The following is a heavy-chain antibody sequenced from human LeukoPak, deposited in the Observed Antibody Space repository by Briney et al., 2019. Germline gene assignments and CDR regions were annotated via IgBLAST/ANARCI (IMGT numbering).Heavy chain of an antibody. CDR2: MNPNSGNT. J-gene: IGHJ6*02. D-gene: IGHD6-13*01. CDR3: ARIRRVAAAGMNYYYGMDV. CDR1: GYTFTSYD. Sequence: LRASVKVSCKASGYTFTSYDINWVRQATGQGLEWMGWMNPNSGNTGYAQKFQGRVTMTRNTSISTAYMELSSLRSEDTAVYYCARIRRVAAAGMNYYYGMDVWGQGTTVTVSS. V-gene: IGHV1-8*01.